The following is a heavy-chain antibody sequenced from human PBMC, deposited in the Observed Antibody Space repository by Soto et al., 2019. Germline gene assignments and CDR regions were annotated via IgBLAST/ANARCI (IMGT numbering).Heavy chain of an antibody. D-gene: IGHD3-22*01. CDR1: GFTFSSYS. Sequence: EVQLVESGGGLVKPGGSLRLSCAASGFTFSSYSLNWVRQDPGKWLEWVSSISSSSSYIYDADSVKGRFTSSRDNAKNSLYLRMNSLRAEDTAGYYCARVVVYYDPYSYYGMDVWGQGTTVTVSS. J-gene: IGHJ6*02. CDR3: ARVVVYYDPYSYYGMDV. CDR2: ISSSSSYI. V-gene: IGHV3-21*01.